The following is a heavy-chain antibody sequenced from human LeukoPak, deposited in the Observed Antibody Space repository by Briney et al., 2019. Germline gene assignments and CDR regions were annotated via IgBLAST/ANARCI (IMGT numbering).Heavy chain of an antibody. CDR3: AKESDGGSFDIDY. CDR1: GFTFDDYT. CDR2: ISWDGGSR. Sequence: GGSLRLSCAASGFTFDDYTIHWVRQAPGKGLEWVSLISWDGGSRYYADSVKGRFTISRDNSKNSLYLQMNSLRIEDTALYYRAKESDGGSFDIDYWGQGTLVTVSS. D-gene: IGHD1-26*01. V-gene: IGHV3-43*01. J-gene: IGHJ4*02.